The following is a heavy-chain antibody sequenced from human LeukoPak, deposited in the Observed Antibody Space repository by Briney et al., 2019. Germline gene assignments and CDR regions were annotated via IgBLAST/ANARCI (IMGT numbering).Heavy chain of an antibody. Sequence: GGSLRLSCAASGFTFSNYWMSWLRQAPGKGLEWVANIKEDGSEKYYVASVKGRFTISRANARNSLYLQMNSLRAEDRAVYYCASGRQLGYWGQGTLVTVSS. CDR2: IKEDGSEK. CDR1: GFTFSNYW. J-gene: IGHJ4*02. V-gene: IGHV3-7*01. CDR3: ASGRQLGY. D-gene: IGHD6-13*01.